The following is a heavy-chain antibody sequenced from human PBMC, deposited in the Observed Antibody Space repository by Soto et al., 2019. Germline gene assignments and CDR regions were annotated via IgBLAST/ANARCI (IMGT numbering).Heavy chain of an antibody. D-gene: IGHD6-19*01. J-gene: IGHJ3*02. CDR2: IYYSGST. CDR3: ARMGQWLVRAFDI. CDR1: GGSISSYY. V-gene: IGHV4-59*01. Sequence: PSETLSLTCTVSGGSISSYYWSWIRQPPGKGLEWIGYIYYSGSTNYNPSLKSRVTISVDTSKNQFSLKLSSVTAADTAVYYCARMGQWLVRAFDIWGQGTMVTVSS.